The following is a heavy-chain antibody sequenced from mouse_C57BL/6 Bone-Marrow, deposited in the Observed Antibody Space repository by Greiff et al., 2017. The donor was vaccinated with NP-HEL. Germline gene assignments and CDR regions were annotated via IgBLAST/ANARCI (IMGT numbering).Heavy chain of an antibody. Sequence: QVQLQQSGAELVRPGTSVKLSCKASGYTFTSYWMHWVKQRPGQGLEWIGVIDPSDSYTNYNQKFKGKATLTVDTSSSTAYMQLSSLTSEDSAVYYCARRDGNYVGGYYYAMDYWGQGTSVTVSS. J-gene: IGHJ4*01. V-gene: IGHV1-59*01. CDR2: IDPSDSYT. CDR3: ARRDGNYVGGYYYAMDY. D-gene: IGHD2-1*01. CDR1: GYTFTSYW.